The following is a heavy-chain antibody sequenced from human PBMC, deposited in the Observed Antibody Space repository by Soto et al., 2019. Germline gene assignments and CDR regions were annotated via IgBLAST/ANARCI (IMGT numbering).Heavy chain of an antibody. Sequence: TLSLTCTVSGGSISSYYWSWIRQPPGKGLEWIGHIYYSGSTNYNPSLKSRVTISVDTSKNQFSLKLSSVTAADTAVYYCARVWGAAAGANWFDPWGQGTLVTVSS. CDR2: IYYSGST. D-gene: IGHD6-13*01. J-gene: IGHJ5*02. CDR3: ARVWGAAAGANWFDP. V-gene: IGHV4-59*01. CDR1: GGSISSYY.